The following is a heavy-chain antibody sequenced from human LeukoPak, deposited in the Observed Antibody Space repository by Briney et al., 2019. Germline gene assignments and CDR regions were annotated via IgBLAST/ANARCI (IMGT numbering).Heavy chain of an antibody. CDR2: ISAYNCIT. CDR1: GYTFTSSG. D-gene: IGHD6-13*01. Sequence: ASVKVSCKASGYTFTSSGISWVRQAPGQGLEWMGWISAYNCITNYVQKFQGRVTMTTDTSTSTAYMELRSLRSDDTAVYYCARGSWFDAFDIWGQGTMVTVSS. CDR3: ARGSWFDAFDI. V-gene: IGHV1-18*01. J-gene: IGHJ3*02.